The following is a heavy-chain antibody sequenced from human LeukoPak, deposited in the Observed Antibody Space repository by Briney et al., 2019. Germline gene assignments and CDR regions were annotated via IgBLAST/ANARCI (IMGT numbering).Heavy chain of an antibody. CDR3: ARDLKYYYDSSGYYPWAFDI. V-gene: IGHV3-66*01. Sequence: GGSLRLSCAASGFTASSNYMSWVRQAPGKGLEWVSVIYSGGSTYYADSVKGRFTISRDNSKNTLYLQMNSLRAEDTAVYYCARDLKYYYDSSGYYPWAFDIWGQGTMVTVSS. CDR1: GFTASSNY. CDR2: IYSGGST. J-gene: IGHJ3*02. D-gene: IGHD3-22*01.